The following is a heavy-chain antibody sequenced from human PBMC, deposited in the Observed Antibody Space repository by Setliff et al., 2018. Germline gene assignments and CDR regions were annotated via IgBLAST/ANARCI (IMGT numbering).Heavy chain of an antibody. D-gene: IGHD4-17*01. J-gene: IGHJ3*02. CDR1: GGSFSGYY. CDR3: ARLSRMTTKRDDAFDI. CDR2: INHSGST. V-gene: IGHV4-34*01. Sequence: SETLSLTCAVYGGSFSGYYWSWIRQPPGKGLEWIGEINHSGSTNYNPSLKSRVTISVDTSKNQFSLKLSSVTAADTAVYYCARLSRMTTKRDDAFDIWGQGTMVTVSS.